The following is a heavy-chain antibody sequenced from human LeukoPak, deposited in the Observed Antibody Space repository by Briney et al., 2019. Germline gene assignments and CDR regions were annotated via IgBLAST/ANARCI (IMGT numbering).Heavy chain of an antibody. J-gene: IGHJ4*02. D-gene: IGHD3-22*01. V-gene: IGHV3-23*01. Sequence: GTSLRLSCAASGFTFSSYAMSWVRQAPGKGLEWVSAISGGGGSAYDADSVKGRFTISRDNSKNTLYLQMNSLRAEDTAVYYCAKDREYYDSSVYDYWGQGTLVTVSS. CDR2: ISGGGGSA. CDR1: GFTFSSYA. CDR3: AKDREYYDSSVYDY.